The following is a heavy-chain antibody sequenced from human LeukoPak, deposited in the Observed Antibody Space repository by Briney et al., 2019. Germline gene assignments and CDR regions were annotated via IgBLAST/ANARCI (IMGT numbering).Heavy chain of an antibody. CDR1: GFTFSTSW. V-gene: IGHV3-7*01. Sequence: GGSLRLSCAASGFTFSTSWMTWVRQAPGKGLEWVASINGDGSEIHYVDSVKGRFTISRDNAKTSLYLQMNSLRAEDTAVYYCARHLSGITGYTYGRGIDYWGQGTLVTVSS. CDR3: ARHLSGITGYTYGRGIDY. CDR2: INGDGSEI. D-gene: IGHD5-18*01. J-gene: IGHJ4*02.